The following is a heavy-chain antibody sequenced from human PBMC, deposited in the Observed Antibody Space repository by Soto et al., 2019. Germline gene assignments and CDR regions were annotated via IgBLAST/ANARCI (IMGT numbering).Heavy chain of an antibody. J-gene: IGHJ4*02. CDR3: ASLYILTGQGFAY. D-gene: IGHD3-9*01. CDR1: GGSISSGGYS. CDR2: IYHSGST. Sequence: QLQLPESGSGLVNPSQTLSLTCAVSGGSISSGGYSWTWIRQPPGKGLEWIGYIYHSGSTYYNPSLNSRVTISVDRSKNQFSLKLSSVTAADTAVYYCASLYILTGQGFAYWGQGTLLTVSS. V-gene: IGHV4-30-2*01.